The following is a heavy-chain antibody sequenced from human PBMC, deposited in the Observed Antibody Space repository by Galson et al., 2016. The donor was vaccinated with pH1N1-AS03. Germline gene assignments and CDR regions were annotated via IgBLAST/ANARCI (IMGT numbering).Heavy chain of an antibody. Sequence: ETLSLTCAVSGYSISSGYYWGWVRQPPGKGLEWIGTFSRGGITSYNPSLKSRITISVDTSKNHLALKLTSVSAADTAMYYCARDRIYNKAWAFDYWGQGVLVTVSS. J-gene: IGHJ4*02. CDR2: FSRGGIT. CDR1: GYSISSGYY. CDR3: ARDRIYNKAWAFDY. V-gene: IGHV4-38-2*02. D-gene: IGHD5-12*01.